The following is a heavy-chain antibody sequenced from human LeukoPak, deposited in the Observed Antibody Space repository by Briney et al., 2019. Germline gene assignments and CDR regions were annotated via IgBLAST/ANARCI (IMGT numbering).Heavy chain of an antibody. CDR2: IYTSGST. V-gene: IGHV4-61*02. J-gene: IGHJ5*02. D-gene: IGHD6-19*01. CDR1: GGSISSGSYY. CDR3: ARTMGSSGVFWFDP. Sequence: SQTLSLTCTVSGGSISSGSYYWSWIRQPAGKGLEWIGRIYTSGSTNYNPSLKSRVTISVDTSKNQFSLKLSSVTAADTAVYYCARTMGSSGVFWFDPWGQGTLVTVSS.